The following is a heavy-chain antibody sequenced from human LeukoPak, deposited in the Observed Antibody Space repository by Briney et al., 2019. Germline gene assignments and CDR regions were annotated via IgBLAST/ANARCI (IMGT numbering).Heavy chain of an antibody. J-gene: IGHJ3*01. CDR3: AGVGNSIVGPSMDAFDV. Sequence: PGGSLRLSCAASGFTFDDYGMSWVRQVPGQGLEWVCFINWYDDSRRYVDSVQGRFTVSRDTATKSLYLEMNSLRDEDTAFFYCAGVGNSIVGPSMDAFDVWSQGTLVTVSS. CDR2: INWYDDSR. D-gene: IGHD3-3*01. V-gene: IGHV3-20*04. CDR1: GFTFDDYG.